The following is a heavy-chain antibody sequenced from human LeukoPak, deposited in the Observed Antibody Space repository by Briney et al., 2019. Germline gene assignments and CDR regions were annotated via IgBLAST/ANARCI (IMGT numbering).Heavy chain of an antibody. D-gene: IGHD5-18*01. V-gene: IGHV1-24*01. CDR1: GYTLTELS. J-gene: IGHJ4*02. CDR2: FDPEDGET. Sequence: ASVKVSCKVSGYTLTELSMHWVRQAPGKGLEWMGGFDPEDGETIYAQKFQGRVTMTEDTSTDTAYMELSSLRSEDTAVHYCATFPLDTAMAEHYWGQGTLVTVSS. CDR3: ATFPLDTAMAEHY.